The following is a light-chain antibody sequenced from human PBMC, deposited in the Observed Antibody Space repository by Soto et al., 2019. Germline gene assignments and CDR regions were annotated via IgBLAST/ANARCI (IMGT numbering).Light chain of an antibody. CDR2: AND. CDR1: SGSIASNS. CDR3: QSYDGSYVM. J-gene: IGLJ3*02. V-gene: IGLV6-57*02. Sequence: NFMLTQPHSVSESPGKTVTISCTGSSGSIASNSVQWYQQRPGSVPTTMIYANDQRFSGVPDRFSGSVDRSSNSASLTISGLRTEDEADYYCQSYDGSYVMFGGGTKLTVL.